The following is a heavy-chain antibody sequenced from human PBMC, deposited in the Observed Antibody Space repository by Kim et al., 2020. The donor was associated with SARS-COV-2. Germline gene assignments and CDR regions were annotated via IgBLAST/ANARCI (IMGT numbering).Heavy chain of an antibody. J-gene: IGHJ1*01. CDR3: ANRIAAAGYFQH. D-gene: IGHD6-13*01. CDR1: GFTFSSYA. CDR2: ISGSGGST. V-gene: IGHV3-23*01. Sequence: GASLRLSCAASGFTFSSYAMSWVRQAPGKGLEWVSAISGSGGSTYYADSVKGRFTISRDNSKNTLYLQMNSLRAEDTAVYYCANRIAAAGYFQHCGQGTLVTVSS.